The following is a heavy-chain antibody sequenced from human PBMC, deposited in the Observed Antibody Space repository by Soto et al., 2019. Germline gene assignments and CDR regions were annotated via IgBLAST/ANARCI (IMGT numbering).Heavy chain of an antibody. J-gene: IGHJ6*03. Sequence: LGESLKISCKGSGYSFTSYWIGWVRQMPGKGLEWMGIIYPGDSDTRYSPSFQGQVTISADKSISTAYLQWSSLKASDTAMYYCARQRSIAARPADYYYYMDVWGKGTTVTVSS. CDR1: GYSFTSYW. CDR2: IYPGDSDT. V-gene: IGHV5-51*01. CDR3: ARQRSIAARPADYYYYMDV. D-gene: IGHD6-6*01.